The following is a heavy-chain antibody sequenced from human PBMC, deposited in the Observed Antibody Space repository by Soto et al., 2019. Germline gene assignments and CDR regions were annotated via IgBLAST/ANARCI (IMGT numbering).Heavy chain of an antibody. J-gene: IGHJ6*02. Sequence: GTLRLSGAFAGFSLSSYAIHWVRQAPGKGLEWVAVISYDGSNKYYADSVKGRFTISRDNSKNTLYLQMKSLRAEDTAVYYCAREKQLADYYYGMDVWGQGTTVTVSS. CDR2: ISYDGSNK. CDR1: GFSLSSYA. D-gene: IGHD6-6*01. CDR3: AREKQLADYYYGMDV. V-gene: IGHV3-30-3*01.